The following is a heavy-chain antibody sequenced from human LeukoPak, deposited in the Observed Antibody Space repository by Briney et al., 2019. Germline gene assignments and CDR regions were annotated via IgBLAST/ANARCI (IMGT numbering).Heavy chain of an antibody. J-gene: IGHJ4*02. D-gene: IGHD6-13*01. CDR1: GYTFTDYY. V-gene: IGHV1-2*02. Sequence: ASVKVSCKASGYTFTDYYMHWVRQAPGQGHEWMGWLNPNSGGTNYAQKFQGRVTMTRDTSINTAYMELSRLRSDDTAMYYCARDSRIATPSLGYWGQGTLVTVSS. CDR3: ARDSRIATPSLGY. CDR2: LNPNSGGT.